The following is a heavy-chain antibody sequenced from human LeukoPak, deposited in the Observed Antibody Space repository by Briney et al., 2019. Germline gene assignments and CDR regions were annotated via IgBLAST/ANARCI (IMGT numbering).Heavy chain of an antibody. CDR3: AKEPWYYDSSGYQYYFDY. Sequence: GGSLRLSCAASGFTFRNYAMSWVRQAPGKGLEWVSAISGSGGSTYYADSVKGRFTISRDNSKNTLYLQMNSLRAEDTAVYYCAKEPWYYDSSGYQYYFDYWGQGTLVTVSS. CDR2: ISGSGGST. V-gene: IGHV3-23*01. CDR1: GFTFRNYA. J-gene: IGHJ4*02. D-gene: IGHD3-22*01.